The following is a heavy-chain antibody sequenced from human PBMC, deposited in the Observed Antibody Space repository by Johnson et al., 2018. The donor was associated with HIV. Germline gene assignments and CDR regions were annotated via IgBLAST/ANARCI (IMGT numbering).Heavy chain of an antibody. CDR2: ISYDGSNK. J-gene: IGHJ3*02. D-gene: IGHD3-22*01. V-gene: IGHV3-30*04. CDR1: GFTFSSYA. CDR3: AKDRYYYDSSGYYYVHDAFDI. Sequence: QMQLVESGGGVVQPGRSLRLSCAASGFTFSSYAMHWVRQAPGKGLEWVALISYDGSNKYYADSVKGRFTISRDNSKNTLYLQMNSLRAEDTAIYYCAKDRYYYDSSGYYYVHDAFDIWGQGTMVTVSS.